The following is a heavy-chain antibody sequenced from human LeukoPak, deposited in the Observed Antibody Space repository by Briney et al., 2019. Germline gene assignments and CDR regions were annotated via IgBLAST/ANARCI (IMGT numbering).Heavy chain of an antibody. CDR3: ARRGQPLVPHFDY. J-gene: IGHJ4*02. Sequence: PSETLSLTCTVSGGSISSYYWSWIRQPPGKGLEWIGYIYYSGSANYNPSLKSRVTISVDTSKTQFSLKLSSVPAADTAVYYCARRGQPLVPHFDYWGQGTLVTVSS. V-gene: IGHV4-59*08. D-gene: IGHD6-13*01. CDR2: IYYSGSA. CDR1: GGSISSYY.